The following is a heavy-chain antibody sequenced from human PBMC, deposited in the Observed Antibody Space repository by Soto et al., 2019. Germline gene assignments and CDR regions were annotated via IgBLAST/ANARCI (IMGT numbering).Heavy chain of an antibody. Sequence: EVQLVESGGGLVQPGRSLRLSCAASGFTFDDYAMHWVRQAPGKGLEWVSGISWNSGSIGYADSVKGRFTISRDNAKNSLYLQMNSLRAEDTALYYCAKDTRAGDWYFDLWGRGTLVTVSS. CDR1: GFTFDDYA. CDR3: AKDTRAGDWYFDL. CDR2: ISWNSGSI. V-gene: IGHV3-9*01. D-gene: IGHD6-19*01. J-gene: IGHJ2*01.